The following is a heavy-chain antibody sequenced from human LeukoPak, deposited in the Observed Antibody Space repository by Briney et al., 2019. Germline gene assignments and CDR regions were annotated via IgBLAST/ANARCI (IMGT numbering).Heavy chain of an antibody. V-gene: IGHV1-8*03. CDR1: GYTFTSYD. J-gene: IGHJ6*03. CDR3: ARAQPARSGSFEDPYYYYYMDV. Sequence: ASVKVSCKASGYTFTSYDINWVRQATGQGLEWMGWMNPNSGNTGYAQKFQGRVTITRNTSISTAYMELSSLRSEDTAVYYCARAQPARSGSFEDPYYYYYMDVWGKGTTVTVSS. CDR2: MNPNSGNT. D-gene: IGHD3-10*01.